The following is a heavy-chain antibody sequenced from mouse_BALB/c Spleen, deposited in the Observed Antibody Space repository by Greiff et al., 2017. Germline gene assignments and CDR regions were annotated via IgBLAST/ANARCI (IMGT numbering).Heavy chain of an antibody. V-gene: IGHV1S137*01. CDR3: AGDYYGSSYFAD. D-gene: IGHD1-1*01. J-gene: IGHJ3*01. CDR1: GYTFTDYA. CDR2: ISTYYGDA. Sequence: QVQLQQSGAELVRPGVSVKISCKGSGYTFTDYAMHWVKQSHAKSLEWIGVISTYYGDASYNQKFKGKATMTVDKSSSTAYMQLARLTSEDSAIYYCAGDYYGSSYFADWGQGTLVTVSA.